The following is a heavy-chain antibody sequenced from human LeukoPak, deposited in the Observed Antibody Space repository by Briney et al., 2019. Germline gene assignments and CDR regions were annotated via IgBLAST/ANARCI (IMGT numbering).Heavy chain of an antibody. J-gene: IGHJ5*02. CDR2: ISTSGST. CDR1: GGSISSYY. CDR3: ARDNYGDYVRSCWFDP. D-gene: IGHD4-17*01. V-gene: IGHV4-4*07. Sequence: SETLSLTCTVSGGSISSYYWSWIRQPAGKGLEWIGRISTSGSTNYNSSLKSRVTMSVDTSKNQMFLKLSSVTAADTAVYYCARDNYGDYVRSCWFDPWGQGTLVTLSS.